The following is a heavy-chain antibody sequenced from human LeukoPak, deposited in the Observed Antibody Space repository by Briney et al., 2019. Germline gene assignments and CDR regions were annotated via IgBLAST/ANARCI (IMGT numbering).Heavy chain of an antibody. V-gene: IGHV3-23*01. J-gene: IGHJ5*02. CDR1: GFTFSSYA. Sequence: GGSLRLSCAAAGFTFSSYAMGWVRQAPGKGLEWVSVISGSGGSTYHADSVKGRFAISRDDSKNTLYLQMNSLRADDTAVYYCGKDVQGPGWNWVDPWGQGTLVTASS. CDR2: ISGSGGST. CDR3: GKDVQGPGWNWVDP. D-gene: IGHD2-15*01.